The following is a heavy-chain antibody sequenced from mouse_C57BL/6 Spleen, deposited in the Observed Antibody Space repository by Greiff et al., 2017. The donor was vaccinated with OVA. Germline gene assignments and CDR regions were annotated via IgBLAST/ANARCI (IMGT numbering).Heavy chain of an antibody. Sequence: EVQVVESGPGLVKPSQSLSLTCSVTGYSITSGYYWNWIRQFPGNKLEWMGYISYDGSNNYNPSLKNRISITRDTSKNQFFLKLNSVTTEDTATYYCARDLSFITTVVALDYWGQGTTLTVSS. CDR3: ARDLSFITTVVALDY. CDR2: ISYDGSN. J-gene: IGHJ2*01. CDR1: GYSITSGYY. D-gene: IGHD1-1*01. V-gene: IGHV3-6*01.